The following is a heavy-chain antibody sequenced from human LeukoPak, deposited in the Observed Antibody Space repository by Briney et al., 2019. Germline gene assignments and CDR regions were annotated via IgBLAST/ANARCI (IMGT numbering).Heavy chain of an antibody. CDR3: ARAPSLVVTASPWLGWFDP. V-gene: IGHV1-69*13. CDR1: GGTLSSYA. Sequence: ASVKVSCKAAGGTLSSYAISWVRQAPGQGLEWMGGIIPIFGTAKYAQKFQGRVTITADELTRTAYMELSSLRSEDTAVYYCARAPSLVVTASPWLGWFDPWGQGTLVTVSS. J-gene: IGHJ5*02. D-gene: IGHD2-21*02. CDR2: IIPIFGTA.